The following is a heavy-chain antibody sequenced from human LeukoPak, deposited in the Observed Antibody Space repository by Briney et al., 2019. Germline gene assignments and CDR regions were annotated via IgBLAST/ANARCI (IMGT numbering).Heavy chain of an antibody. J-gene: IGHJ4*02. D-gene: IGHD2-2*01. CDR3: ARGRRRVPAAISH. CDR1: GYTFTSYD. Sequence: ASVKVSCKASGYTFTSYDINWVRQATGQGLEWMGWMNPNSGNTGYAQKFQGRVTMTRNTSISTAYMELSSLRSEYTTLYYCARGRRRVPAAISHWGQGTLVTVSS. CDR2: MNPNSGNT. V-gene: IGHV1-8*01.